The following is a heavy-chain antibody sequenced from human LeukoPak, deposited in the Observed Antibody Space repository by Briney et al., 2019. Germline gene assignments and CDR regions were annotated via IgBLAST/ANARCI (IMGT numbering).Heavy chain of an antibody. CDR1: GFTFSSYA. J-gene: IGHJ4*02. V-gene: IGHV3-23*01. CDR3: AKGPHLGFGDFWSRLGEDPDY. D-gene: IGHD3-3*01. CDR2: ISGSGGST. Sequence: PGGSLRLSCAASGFTFSSYAMSWVRQAPGKGLEWVSAISGSGGSTYYADSVKGRFTISRDNSKNTLYLQMNSLRAEDTAVYYCAKGPHLGFGDFWSRLGEDPDYWGQGTLVTVSS.